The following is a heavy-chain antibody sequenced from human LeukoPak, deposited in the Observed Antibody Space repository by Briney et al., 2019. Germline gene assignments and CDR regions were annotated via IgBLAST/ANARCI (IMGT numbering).Heavy chain of an antibody. J-gene: IGHJ4*02. CDR2: IYSGGST. D-gene: IGHD2-8*01. Sequence: PGGSLRLSCAASGCTVSSYFMSWVRQAPGKGLEWVLVIYSGGSTYYADSVKGRFTISGDNSKHTLYLQMNSLRPEDTAVYYCARGSRNVYFDYWGQGTLVTVSS. V-gene: IGHV3-66*02. CDR3: ARGSRNVYFDY. CDR1: GCTVSSYF.